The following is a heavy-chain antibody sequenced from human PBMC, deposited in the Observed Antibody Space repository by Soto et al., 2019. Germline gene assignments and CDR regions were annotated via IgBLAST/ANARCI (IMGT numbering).Heavy chain of an antibody. CDR3: ALQSSPYSSASTYFDY. CDR2: ISGSGGST. J-gene: IGHJ4*02. CDR1: GLTLSGYA. Sequence: PGWSLRISGSACGLTLSGYAMSWVRRAPGKGLEWVSAISGSGGSTYYADSVKGRFTISRDNSKNTLYLQMNSLRAEDTAVYYCALQSSPYSSASTYFDYRAQGTLVPVSS. V-gene: IGHV3-23*01. D-gene: IGHD6-6*01.